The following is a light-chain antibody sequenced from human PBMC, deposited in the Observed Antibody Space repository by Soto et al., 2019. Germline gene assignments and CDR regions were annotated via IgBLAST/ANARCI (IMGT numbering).Light chain of an antibody. CDR1: ESISIW. V-gene: IGKV1-5*03. J-gene: IGKJ5*01. Sequence: DIQMTQSPSTLSASVGDTVTITCRASESISIWLAWYQQKPGKAPNLLINKASSLQSEVPSRFSGSGSGTDFTLTISSLQPEDFATYYCQHLNSYPITFGQGTRLEIK. CDR3: QHLNSYPIT. CDR2: KAS.